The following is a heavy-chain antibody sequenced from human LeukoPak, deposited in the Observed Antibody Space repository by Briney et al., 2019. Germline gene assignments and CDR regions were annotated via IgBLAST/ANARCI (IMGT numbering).Heavy chain of an antibody. V-gene: IGHV4-4*09. CDR2: MYPSGST. CDR1: GASISGYY. D-gene: IGHD3-10*01. Sequence: PSETLSLTCTVSGASISGYYWSWIRQPPGKGLEWIGLMYPSGSTTYNPSLKSRVSISVNTSKNQVSLTVSSVAAADTAMYYCARLAIRSTWYFDLWGRGTLVSVSS. J-gene: IGHJ2*01. CDR3: ARLAIRSTWYFDL.